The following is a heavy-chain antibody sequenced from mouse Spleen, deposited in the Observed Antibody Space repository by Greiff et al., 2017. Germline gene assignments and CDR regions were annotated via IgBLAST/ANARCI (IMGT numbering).Heavy chain of an antibody. CDR3: ARGIWSYWYFDV. D-gene: IGHD1-1*02. Sequence: EVKLMESGPSLVRPSQTLSLTCTVTGFSINSDCYWIWIRQFPGNKLEYIGYTFYSGITYYNPSLESRTYITRDTSKNQFSLKLSSVTTEDTATDYCARGIWSYWYFDVWGTGTTVTVSS. J-gene: IGHJ1*03. V-gene: IGHV3-3*01. CDR1: GFSINSDCY. CDR2: TFYSGIT.